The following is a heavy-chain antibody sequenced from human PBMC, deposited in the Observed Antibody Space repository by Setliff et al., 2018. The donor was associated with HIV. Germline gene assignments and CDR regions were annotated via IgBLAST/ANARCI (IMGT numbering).Heavy chain of an antibody. CDR3: ARRGDYYYYYAMDF. CDR2: ISGSGSST. CDR1: GFTFSSYA. D-gene: IGHD3-10*01. Sequence: PGGSLRLSCAASGFTFSSYAMTWVRQAPGWGLECVSAISGSGSSTFYADSVKGRFTISRDNSKNTLYLQMNSLRADDSAVYYCARRGDYYYYYAMDFWDQGTTVTVSS. V-gene: IGHV3-23*01. J-gene: IGHJ6*02.